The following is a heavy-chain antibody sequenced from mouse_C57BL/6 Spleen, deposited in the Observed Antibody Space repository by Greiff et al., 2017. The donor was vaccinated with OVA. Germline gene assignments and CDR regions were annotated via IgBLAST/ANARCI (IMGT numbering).Heavy chain of an antibody. Sequence: EVQLQQSGPELVKPGASVKISCKASGYTFTDYYMNWVKQSHGKSLEWIGDINPNNGGTSYNQKFKGKATLTVDKSSSTAYMELRSLTSEDSAVYYCARMGTASMDYWGQGTSVTVSS. J-gene: IGHJ4*01. D-gene: IGHD4-1*01. CDR2: INPNNGGT. CDR1: GYTFTDYY. V-gene: IGHV1-26*01. CDR3: ARMGTASMDY.